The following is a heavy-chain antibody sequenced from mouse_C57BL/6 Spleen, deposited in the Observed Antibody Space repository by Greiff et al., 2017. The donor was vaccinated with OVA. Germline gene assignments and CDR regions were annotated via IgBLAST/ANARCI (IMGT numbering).Heavy chain of an antibody. J-gene: IGHJ2*01. CDR1: GFTFSDYG. CDR2: ISSGSSTI. D-gene: IGHD3-3*01. Sequence: EVKLVESGAGLVKPGGSLKLSCAASGFTFSDYGMHWVRQTPEKGLEWVAYISSGSSTIYYADTVKGRSTISRDNAKNTLFLQMTSLRSEDTAMYYCARGGRFDYWGQGTTLTVSS. V-gene: IGHV5-17*01. CDR3: ARGGRFDY.